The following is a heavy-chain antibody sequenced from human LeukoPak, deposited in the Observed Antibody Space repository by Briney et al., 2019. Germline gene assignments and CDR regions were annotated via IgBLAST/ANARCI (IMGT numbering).Heavy chain of an antibody. CDR3: ATDYGGNSASLDY. V-gene: IGHV3-30*04. Sequence: GGSLRLSCAASGFTFSSYAIHWVRQAPGKGLEWVAVISYDGSNKYYADSVKGRFTISRDNSKNTLYLQMNSLRAEDTAVYYCATDYGGNSASLDYWGQGTLVTVSS. CDR1: GFTFSSYA. CDR2: ISYDGSNK. J-gene: IGHJ4*02. D-gene: IGHD4-23*01.